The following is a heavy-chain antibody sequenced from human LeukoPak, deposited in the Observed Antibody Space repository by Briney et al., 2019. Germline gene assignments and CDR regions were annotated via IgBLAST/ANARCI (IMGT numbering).Heavy chain of an antibody. CDR2: IYDSGST. Sequence: SETLSLTCTASGVSFNSGSYYWNWIRQPPGKELDWIGYIYDSGSTNYNPSLMSRVTISVDTSKNQFSRKLSSVTAADTAVYYCARAAYSGSYHSDYWGQGTLVTVSS. V-gene: IGHV4-61*01. CDR3: ARAAYSGSYHSDY. D-gene: IGHD1-26*01. CDR1: GVSFNSGSYY. J-gene: IGHJ4*02.